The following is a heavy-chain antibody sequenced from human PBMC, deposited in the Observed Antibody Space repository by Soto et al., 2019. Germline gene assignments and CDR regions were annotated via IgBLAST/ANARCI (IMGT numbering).Heavy chain of an antibody. J-gene: IGHJ4*02. CDR1: GFSLRTSGVG. Sequence: QITLKESGPTLVKPTETLTLTCTLSGFSLRTSGVGVGWIRQPPGKALEWLALIYWDDDKRYRPSLKSRLTISKDAPKNQVVLRTTYMAPVDTATYFCAHRVRGDNWDDRFFDFWGRGILFTFYS. CDR3: AHRVRGDNWDDRFFDF. D-gene: IGHD1-1*01. V-gene: IGHV2-5*02. CDR2: IYWDDDK.